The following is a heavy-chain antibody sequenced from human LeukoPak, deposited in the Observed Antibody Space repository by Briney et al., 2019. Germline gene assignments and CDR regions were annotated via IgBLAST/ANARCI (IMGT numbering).Heavy chain of an antibody. CDR1: SGSFSGYY. D-gene: IGHD6-13*01. V-gene: IGHV4-34*01. J-gene: IGHJ4*02. Sequence: SETLSLTCAVYSGSFSGYYWSWIRQPPGKGLEWIGEINHSGSTNYNPSLKSRVTISVDTSKNQFSLKLSSVTAADTAVYYCATWSSSWPFDYWGQGALVTVSS. CDR3: ATWSSSWPFDY. CDR2: INHSGST.